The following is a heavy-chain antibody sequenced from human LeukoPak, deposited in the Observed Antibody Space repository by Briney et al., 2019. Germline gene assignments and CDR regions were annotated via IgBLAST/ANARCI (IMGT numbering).Heavy chain of an antibody. Sequence: GSLRLSCAASGFTFSSYSMNWVRQPPGKGLEWIGEINHSGSTNYNPSLKSRVTISVDTSKNQFSLKLSSVTAADTAVYYCARCLKAGYSSGWYPGNAEYFQHWGQGTLVTVSS. D-gene: IGHD6-19*01. CDR1: GFTFSSYS. CDR3: ARCLKAGYSSGWYPGNAEYFQH. J-gene: IGHJ1*01. V-gene: IGHV4-34*01. CDR2: INHSGST.